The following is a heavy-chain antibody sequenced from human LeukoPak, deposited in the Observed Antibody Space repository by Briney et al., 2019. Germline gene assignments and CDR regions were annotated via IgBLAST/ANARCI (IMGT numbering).Heavy chain of an antibody. CDR3: ARVYYYGSGSPRYYFDY. CDR2: ISSSSTYI. D-gene: IGHD3-10*01. V-gene: IGHV3-21*01. J-gene: IGHJ4*02. Sequence: GGSLRLSCAASGFTFNSYSMNWVRQAPGKGLEWVSSISSSSTYIYYADSVKGRFTISRDNAKNSLYLQMNSLRAEDTAVYYCARVYYYGSGSPRYYFDYWGQGTLVTVSS. CDR1: GFTFNSYS.